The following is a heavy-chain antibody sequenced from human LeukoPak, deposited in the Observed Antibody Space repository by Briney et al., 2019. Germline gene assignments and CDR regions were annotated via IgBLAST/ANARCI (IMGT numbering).Heavy chain of an antibody. CDR2: ISSSSSYI. CDR3: ARADIVVVVAAPIDY. V-gene: IGHV3-21*01. CDR1: GFTLSSYG. J-gene: IGHJ4*02. Sequence: PGGSLRLSCAASGFTLSSYGMSWVRQAPGKGLEWVSSISSSSSYIYYADSVKGRFTISRDNAKNSLYLQMNSLRAEDTAVYYCARADIVVVVAAPIDYWGQGTLVTVSS. D-gene: IGHD2-15*01.